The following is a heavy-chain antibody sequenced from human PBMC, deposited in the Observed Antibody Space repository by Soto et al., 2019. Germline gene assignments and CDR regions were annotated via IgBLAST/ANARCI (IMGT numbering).Heavy chain of an antibody. CDR3: VRVGSGSYSWRDP. CDR2: INTDGGTT. CDR1: GFPFSTYW. V-gene: IGHV3-74*01. D-gene: IGHD1-26*01. J-gene: IGHJ5*02. Sequence: GGPLRLSCAASGFPFSTYWMHWVRQAPGKGLVWVSRINTDGGTTTYAESVKGRFTISRDNARNTLYLQMNSLRPEDTALYYCVRVGSGSYSWRDPWGQGTLVTVSS.